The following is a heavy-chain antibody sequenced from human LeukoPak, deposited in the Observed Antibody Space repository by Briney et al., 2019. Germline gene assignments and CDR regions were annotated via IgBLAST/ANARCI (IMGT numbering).Heavy chain of an antibody. CDR2: INLNSGGT. J-gene: IGHJ4*02. Sequence: ASVKVSCKASGYTFTGYYMHWVRQAPGQGLEWMGWINLNSGGTNYAQKFQGRVTMTRDTSISTAYMELSRLRSGDTAVYYCARAGRGSYYLDYWGQGTLVTVSS. V-gene: IGHV1-2*02. D-gene: IGHD1-26*01. CDR3: ARAGRGSYYLDY. CDR1: GYTFTGYY.